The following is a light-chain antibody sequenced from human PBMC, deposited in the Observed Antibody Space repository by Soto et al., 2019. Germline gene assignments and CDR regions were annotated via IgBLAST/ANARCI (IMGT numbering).Light chain of an antibody. CDR3: QQYGTYYS. CDR2: DAS. Sequence: DLQMTQSPSTLSASVGDRVTITCRASQSVSSWLAWYQQAPGKAPKLLIFDASNLESGVPSRFSGSGSGTEFTLTISSLQPDDFATYYCQQYGTYYSFGQGPKLEIK. CDR1: QSVSSW. V-gene: IGKV1-5*01. J-gene: IGKJ2*03.